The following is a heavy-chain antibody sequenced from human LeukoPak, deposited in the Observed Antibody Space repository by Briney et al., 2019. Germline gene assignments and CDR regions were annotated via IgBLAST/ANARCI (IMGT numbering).Heavy chain of an antibody. J-gene: IGHJ5*02. CDR1: GYTFTSYY. CDR2: INPSGGXX. Sequence: ASVKVSCKASGYTFTSYYMHWVRQAPGQGLEWMGIINPSGGXXSXXXXFQGRVTMXRDXSTSTVYMELSSLRSEDTAVYYCARDQEGFDPWGQGTLVTVSS. CDR3: ARDQEGFDP. V-gene: IGHV1-46*01.